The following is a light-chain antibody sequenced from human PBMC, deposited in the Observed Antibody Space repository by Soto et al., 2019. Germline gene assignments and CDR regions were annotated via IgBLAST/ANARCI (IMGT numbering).Light chain of an antibody. V-gene: IGKV1-9*01. CDR2: AAS. J-gene: IGKJ2*02. CDR1: QGISSY. CDR3: LQLNSYPCT. Sequence: DIQLTQSPSFLSASVGDRVTITCRASQGISSYLAWYQQKPGKAPKLLIFAASTLQSGVPSRFSGSGSGTEFTLTISSLQPEDFATYYCLQLNSYPCTCGQGTKLEIK.